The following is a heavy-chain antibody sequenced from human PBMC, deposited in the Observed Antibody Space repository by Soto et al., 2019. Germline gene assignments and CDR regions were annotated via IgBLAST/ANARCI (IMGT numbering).Heavy chain of an antibody. D-gene: IGHD6-13*01. J-gene: IGHJ6*02. Sequence: GGSLRLSCAASGFTVSSNYMSWVRQAPGKGLEWVSVIYSGGSTYYADSVKGRFTISRHNSKNTLYLQMNSLRAEDTAVYYCARGGYSSSWEDYYYYGMDVWGQGTTVTSP. V-gene: IGHV3-53*04. CDR2: IYSGGST. CDR3: ARGGYSSSWEDYYYYGMDV. CDR1: GFTVSSNY.